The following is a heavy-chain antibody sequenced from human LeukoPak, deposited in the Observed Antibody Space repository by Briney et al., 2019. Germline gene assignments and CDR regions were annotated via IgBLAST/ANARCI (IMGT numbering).Heavy chain of an antibody. Sequence: ASVKVSCKDSGYTFTSYGISWVRQAPGQGLEWLGWISAYNGNTNYAQKLQGRVTMTTDTSTSTAYMELRSLRSDDTAVYYCVAGLAGKGRYYYYYGMDVWGQGTTVTVSS. D-gene: IGHD6-19*01. CDR2: ISAYNGNT. J-gene: IGHJ6*02. V-gene: IGHV1-18*01. CDR1: GYTFTSYG. CDR3: VAGLAGKGRYYYYYGMDV.